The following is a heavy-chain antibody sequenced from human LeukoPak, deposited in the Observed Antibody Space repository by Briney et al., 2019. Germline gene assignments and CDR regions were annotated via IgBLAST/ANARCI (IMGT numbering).Heavy chain of an antibody. Sequence: GGSLRLSCAASGFTVSSNYMNWVRQAPGKGLEWVSVLYSGGSTYYADSVKGRFTISRDDSKNTLYLQMNSLKTEDTAVYYCTLEDTAISGYWGQGSLVTVSS. CDR1: GFTVSSNY. D-gene: IGHD5-18*01. CDR3: TLEDTAISGY. J-gene: IGHJ4*02. V-gene: IGHV3-53*01. CDR2: LYSGGST.